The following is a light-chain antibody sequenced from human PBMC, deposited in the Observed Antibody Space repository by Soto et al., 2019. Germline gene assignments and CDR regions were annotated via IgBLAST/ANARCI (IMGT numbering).Light chain of an antibody. CDR1: QSVSSSY. J-gene: IGKJ1*01. CDR2: GAS. CDR3: HQRQYWPPIT. Sequence: EIVLTQSPGTLSLSPGERATLSCLASQSVSSSYLAWYQQKPGQAPRLLIYGASSRATGIPDRFSGSGSGTDFTLTISSLEPEDFAVYYCHQRQYWPPITFGQGTKVDIK. V-gene: IGKV3D-20*02.